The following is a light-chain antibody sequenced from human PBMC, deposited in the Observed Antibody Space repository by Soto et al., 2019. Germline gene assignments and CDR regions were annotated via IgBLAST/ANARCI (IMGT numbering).Light chain of an antibody. V-gene: IGLV1-44*01. CDR3: VAWDDSLNGYVV. Sequence: QSVLTQTPSTSGTPGQRVTISCSGSCSNIGSNTVNWYQQLPGTAPKLVIYSNNQRPSGVPDRFSGSKSGTSASLAISGLQSEDEADYYCVAWDDSLNGYVVFGGGTKVTVL. CDR1: CSNIGSNT. J-gene: IGLJ2*01. CDR2: SNN.